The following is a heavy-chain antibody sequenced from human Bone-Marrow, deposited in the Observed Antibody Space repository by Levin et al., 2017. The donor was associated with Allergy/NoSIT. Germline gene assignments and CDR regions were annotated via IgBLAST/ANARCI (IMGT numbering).Heavy chain of an antibody. D-gene: IGHD1-26*01. J-gene: IGHJ4*01. CDR3: AGQHLHYENDEWETLGYFDH. CDR1: GGSISSGGFY. V-gene: IGHV4-31*03. Sequence: PSETLSLTCTVSGGSISSGGFYWNWVRQHPARGLEWLGYISYSGHTYYISSLKSRLSMSIDTSSNQFSLRLSSVTAADTAVYFCAGQHLHYENDEWETLGYFDHWGHGALVNVSS. CDR2: ISYSGHT.